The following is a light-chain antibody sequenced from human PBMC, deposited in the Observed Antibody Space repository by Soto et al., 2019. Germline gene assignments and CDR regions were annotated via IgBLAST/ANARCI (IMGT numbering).Light chain of an antibody. CDR3: QQYNNWPRT. CDR2: GAS. CDR1: QSVSSN. V-gene: IGKV3-15*01. J-gene: IGKJ1*01. Sequence: EIVLTQSPATLSVSPGERVTLSCRASQSVSSNLAWYQQKPGQAPRLLIYGASTRAPGIPARFSGSGSGTEFTLTISSLQSEDFAFYYCQQYNNWPRTFGQGTKVEIK.